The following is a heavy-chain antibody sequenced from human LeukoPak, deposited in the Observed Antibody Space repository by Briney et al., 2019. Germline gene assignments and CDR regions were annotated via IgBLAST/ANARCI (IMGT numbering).Heavy chain of an antibody. CDR1: GFTFSSYS. Sequence: GGSLRLSCAASGFTFSSYSMNWVRQAPGKGLEWVSVIYSGDRTYYADSVKGRFTISRDNSKNTLYLQMNSLRAEDTAVYYCARGSHDYDISGYYEYWGQGSLVTVS. D-gene: IGHD3-22*01. CDR2: IYSGDRT. CDR3: ARGSHDYDISGYYEY. V-gene: IGHV3-66*01. J-gene: IGHJ4*02.